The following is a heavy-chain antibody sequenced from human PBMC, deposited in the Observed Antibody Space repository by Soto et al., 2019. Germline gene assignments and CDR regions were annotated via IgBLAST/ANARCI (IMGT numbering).Heavy chain of an antibody. CDR2: IWYDGSNK. Sequence: SGGSLRLSCAASGFTFSSYGMHWVRQAPGKGLEWVAIIWYDGSNKYYADSVKGRFTISRDNSKNTLYLQMNSLRAEDTAVYYCARDSLPFAEYKNWFDPWGQGTLVTVSS. D-gene: IGHD3-10*01. CDR3: ARDSLPFAEYKNWFDP. J-gene: IGHJ5*02. V-gene: IGHV3-33*01. CDR1: GFTFSSYG.